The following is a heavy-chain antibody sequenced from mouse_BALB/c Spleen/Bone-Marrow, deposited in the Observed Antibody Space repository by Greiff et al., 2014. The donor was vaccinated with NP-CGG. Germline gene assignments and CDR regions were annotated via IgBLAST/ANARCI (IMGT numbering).Heavy chain of an antibody. Sequence: QVQLQQSRAELVRPGTAVNVSCKASGYAFTNYLIEWVKQRPGQGLEWIGVINPGSGGANYNEKFKGKATLTADKSSSTAYMRLSSLTSDDSAVYFCARFGRYYFDYWGQGTTLTVSS. CDR3: ARFGRYYFDY. CDR2: INPGSGGA. V-gene: IGHV1-54*01. J-gene: IGHJ2*01. CDR1: GYAFTNYL.